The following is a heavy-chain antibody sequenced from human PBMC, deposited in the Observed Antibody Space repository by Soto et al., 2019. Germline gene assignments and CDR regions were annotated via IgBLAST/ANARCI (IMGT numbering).Heavy chain of an antibody. Sequence: QVQLVQSGAEVKKPGASVKVSCKASGYTFTSYAMHWVRQAPGQRREWMGWINAGNGNTKYSQKFQGRVTITRDTSASTAYMGLSSRRSEDTAVYYCARTVGYCSGGSCYVRHVDYWGQGTLVTVSS. D-gene: IGHD2-15*01. V-gene: IGHV1-3*01. J-gene: IGHJ4*02. CDR3: ARTVGYCSGGSCYVRHVDY. CDR2: INAGNGNT. CDR1: GYTFTSYA.